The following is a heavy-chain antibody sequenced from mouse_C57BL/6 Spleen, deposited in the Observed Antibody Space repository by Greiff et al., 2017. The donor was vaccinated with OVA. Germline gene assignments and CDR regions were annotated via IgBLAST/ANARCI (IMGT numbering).Heavy chain of an antibody. J-gene: IGHJ4*01. CDR3: ARIGLGRNYYAMDY. CDR2: ISSGSSTI. D-gene: IGHD3-1*01. Sequence: EVKLVESGGGLVKPGGSLKLSCAASGFTFSDYGMRWVRQAPEKGLEWVAYISSGSSTIYYADTVKGRFTISRDNAKNTLFLQMTSLRSEDTAMYYCARIGLGRNYYAMDYWGQGTSVTVSS. CDR1: GFTFSDYG. V-gene: IGHV5-17*01.